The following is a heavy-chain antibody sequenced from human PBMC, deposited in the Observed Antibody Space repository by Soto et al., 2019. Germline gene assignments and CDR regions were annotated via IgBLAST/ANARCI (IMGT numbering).Heavy chain of an antibody. CDR3: ARGREEAGGPFDY. CDR1: GASISSGHYY. CDR2: IYYTGST. Sequence: QVQLQESGPGLVKPSQTLSLTCSVSGASISSGHYYWSWIRQHPGKGLEWIGYIYYTGSTYYNPSLRSRITISEDMSKNHFSLRLSSVTAADTAVYYCARGREEAGGPFDYWGQGTLVTVSS. V-gene: IGHV4-31*03. D-gene: IGHD3-10*01. J-gene: IGHJ4*02.